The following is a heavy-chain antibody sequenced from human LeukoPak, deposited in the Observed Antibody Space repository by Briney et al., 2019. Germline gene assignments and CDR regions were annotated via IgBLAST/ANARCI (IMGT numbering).Heavy chain of an antibody. Sequence: KPSETLSLTCTVSGGSISSSSYYWSWIRQPPGKGLEWIGYIYYSGSTYYNPSLKSRVTISVDTSKNQFSLKLSSVTAADTAVYYCARFDYYSSGSYDASGAFDIWGQGTMVTVSS. J-gene: IGHJ3*02. D-gene: IGHD3-10*01. CDR1: GGSISSSSYY. V-gene: IGHV4-30-4*01. CDR3: ARFDYYSSGSYDASGAFDI. CDR2: IYYSGST.